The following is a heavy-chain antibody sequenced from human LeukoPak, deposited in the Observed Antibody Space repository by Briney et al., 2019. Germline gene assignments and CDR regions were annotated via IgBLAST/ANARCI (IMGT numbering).Heavy chain of an antibody. Sequence: SETLSLTCTVSGGSISSYYWSWIRQPPGKGLEWIGYIYYSGSTNYNPSLKSRVTISVDTSKNQFSLKLSSVTAADTAVYYCARSLYCSSTSCYIDGHYYFDYWGQGTLVTVSS. V-gene: IGHV4-59*01. D-gene: IGHD2-2*02. CDR2: IYYSGST. J-gene: IGHJ4*02. CDR1: GGSISSYY. CDR3: ARSLYCSSTSCYIDGHYYFDY.